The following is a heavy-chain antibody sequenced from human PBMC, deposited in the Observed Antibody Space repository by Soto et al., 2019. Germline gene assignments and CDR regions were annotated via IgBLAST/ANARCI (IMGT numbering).Heavy chain of an antibody. V-gene: IGHV3-74*01. CDR1: GFTFSSYW. CDR2: INSDGSST. J-gene: IGHJ5*02. D-gene: IGHD3-3*01. Sequence: PGGSLRLSCAASGFTFSSYWMHWVRQAPGKGLVWVSRINSDGSSTSYADSVKGRFTISRDNAKNTLYLQMNSLRAEDTAVYYCARDRHYDFWSGSPFDWFDPWGQGTLVTVSS. CDR3: ARDRHYDFWSGSPFDWFDP.